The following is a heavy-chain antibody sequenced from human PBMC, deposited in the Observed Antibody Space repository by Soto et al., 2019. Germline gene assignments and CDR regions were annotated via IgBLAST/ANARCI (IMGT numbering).Heavy chain of an antibody. J-gene: IGHJ4*02. CDR2: IKSKTDGGTT. D-gene: IGHD1-26*01. CDR3: TTDRSGSHEGSFDY. V-gene: IGHV3-15*01. Sequence: GGSLRLSCAASGFTFSNAWMSWVRQAPGKGLEWVGRIKSKTDGGTTDYAAPVKGRFTISRDDSKNTLYLQMNSLKTEDPAVYYCTTDRSGSHEGSFDYWGQGTLVTVSS. CDR1: GFTFSNAW.